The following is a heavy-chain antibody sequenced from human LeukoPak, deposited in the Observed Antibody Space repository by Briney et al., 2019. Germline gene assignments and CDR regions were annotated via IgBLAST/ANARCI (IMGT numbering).Heavy chain of an antibody. V-gene: IGHV3-33*06. CDR2: IWYDGSNK. Sequence: GGSLRLSCAASGFTFSSYGMHWVRQAPGKGLQWVAVIWYDGSNKYYAGSVKGRFTISRDNSKNTLYLQMNSLRAEDTAVYYCAKAPYCSGGSCYYYYYMDVWGKGTTVTVSS. D-gene: IGHD2-15*01. J-gene: IGHJ6*03. CDR1: GFTFSSYG. CDR3: AKAPYCSGGSCYYYYYMDV.